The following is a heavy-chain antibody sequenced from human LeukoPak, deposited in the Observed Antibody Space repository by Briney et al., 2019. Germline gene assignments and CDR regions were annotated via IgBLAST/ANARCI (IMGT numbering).Heavy chain of an antibody. CDR2: ISAYNGNT. J-gene: IGHJ5*02. V-gene: IGHV1-18*01. D-gene: IGHD3-22*01. CDR1: GYTFTSYG. Sequence: GASVNVSCKASGYTFTSYGISWVRQAPGQGLEWMGWISAYNGNTNYAQKLQGRVTMTTDTSTSTAYMELRSLRSDDTAVYYCASIYYDSSGYGFDPWGQGTLVTVSS. CDR3: ASIYYDSSGYGFDP.